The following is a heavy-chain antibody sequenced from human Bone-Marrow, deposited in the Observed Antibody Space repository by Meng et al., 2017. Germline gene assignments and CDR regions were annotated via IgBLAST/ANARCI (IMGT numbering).Heavy chain of an antibody. J-gene: IGHJ4*02. Sequence: SETLSLTCTVAGGSISSYYWSWIRQPPGKGLEWIGYIYYSGSTNYNPSHKSRVTISVDTSKNQFSLKLSSVTAADTAVNYCARLAGTVDYWGQGTLVTVSS. CDR1: GGSISSYY. CDR2: IYYSGST. V-gene: IGHV4-59*01. D-gene: IGHD6-19*01. CDR3: ARLAGTVDY.